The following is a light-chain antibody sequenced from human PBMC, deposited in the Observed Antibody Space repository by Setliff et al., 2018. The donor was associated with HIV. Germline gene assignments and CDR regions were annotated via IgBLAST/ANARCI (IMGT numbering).Light chain of an antibody. Sequence: QSALAQPASVSGSPGQSITITCAGTTSDVGGYKYVSWYQRHPGKAPKLIIYDVTDRPSGVSNRFSGSKSGNAASLTISGLQAEDDADCFCSSYSSGSTFVIFGGGTKVTVL. J-gene: IGLJ2*01. CDR3: SSYSSGSTFVI. CDR2: DVT. CDR1: TSDVGGYKY. V-gene: IGLV2-14*03.